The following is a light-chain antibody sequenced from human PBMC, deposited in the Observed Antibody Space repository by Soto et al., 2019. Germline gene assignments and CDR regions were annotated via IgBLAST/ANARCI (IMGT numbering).Light chain of an antibody. J-gene: IGLJ1*01. Sequence: QSALTQPASVSGSPGQSITISCTGTSSDVGGYKYVDWYQQHPGKAPKLMIYDVSDRPSGVSNRFSGSKSGNTASLTISGLQGEDEADYYCSSYTSSSTLVFGTGTKLTVL. CDR1: SSDVGGYKY. V-gene: IGLV2-14*01. CDR3: SSYTSSSTLV. CDR2: DVS.